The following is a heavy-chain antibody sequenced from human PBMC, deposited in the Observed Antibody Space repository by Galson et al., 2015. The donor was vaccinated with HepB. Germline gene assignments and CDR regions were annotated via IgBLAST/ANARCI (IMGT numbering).Heavy chain of an antibody. D-gene: IGHD4-17*01. CDR1: GYTFTNYG. J-gene: IGHJ6*03. CDR3: ARSPNDYGVTETYYYYMDV. Sequence: SVKVSCKASGYTFTNYGINWVRQAPGQGLEWMGWISVHNGNTDYAQNFQGRVTMTTDTSTNTAYMELRSLRSDDTAVYYCARSPNDYGVTETYYYYMDVWGKGTTVTVSS. CDR2: ISVHNGNT. V-gene: IGHV1-18*01.